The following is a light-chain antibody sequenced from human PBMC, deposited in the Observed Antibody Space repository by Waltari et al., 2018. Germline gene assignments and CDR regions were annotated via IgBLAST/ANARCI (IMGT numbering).Light chain of an antibody. CDR1: QSVGRF. Sequence: EIVLTQSPVTLSLSPGEGATLSCRASQSVGRFLAWYQQKPGQAPRLLIYDASNRATGIPARFSASGSGTDFTLTLSSLEPEDFAVYYCQHRSSWPYSFGQGTKLEIK. J-gene: IGKJ2*03. CDR3: QHRSSWPYS. CDR2: DAS. V-gene: IGKV3-11*01.